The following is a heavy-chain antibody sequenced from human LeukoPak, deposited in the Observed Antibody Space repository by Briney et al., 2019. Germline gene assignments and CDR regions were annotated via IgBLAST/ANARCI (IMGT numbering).Heavy chain of an antibody. CDR3: ARVRPSGSYLGWFDP. D-gene: IGHD3-10*01. V-gene: IGHV1-18*01. CDR2: ISAYNGNT. CDR1: GHTFTSYG. Sequence: GASVKVSCKASGHTFTSYGISWVRQAPGQGLEWMGWISAYNGNTNYAEKLQGRVTITTDTSTSTAYMELRSLRSDDTAVYYCARVRPSGSYLGWFDPWGQGTLVTVSS. J-gene: IGHJ5*02.